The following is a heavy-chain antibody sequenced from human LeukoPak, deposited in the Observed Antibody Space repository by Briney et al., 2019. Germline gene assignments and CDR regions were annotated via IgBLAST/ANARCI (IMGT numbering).Heavy chain of an antibody. CDR1: EYTFTRHT. D-gene: IGHD1-26*01. Sequence: ASVKVSCKASEYTFTRHTIHWVRQAPGQRLEWMGWINAGNGDTKYSQNFQGTVSITRDTSASTAYMELSSLRSEDTAVYYCARAHSEKAFDIWGQGTMVTVSS. CDR3: ARAHSEKAFDI. V-gene: IGHV1-3*01. CDR2: INAGNGDT. J-gene: IGHJ3*02.